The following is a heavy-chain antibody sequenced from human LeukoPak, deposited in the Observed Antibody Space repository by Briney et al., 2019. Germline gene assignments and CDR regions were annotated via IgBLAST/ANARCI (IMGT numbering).Heavy chain of an antibody. CDR2: INPNSGGT. CDR1: GYTFTDYY. J-gene: IGHJ6*03. V-gene: IGHV1-2*02. Sequence: ASVRVSCKASGYTFTDYYIHWVRQAPGQGLEGMGWINPNSGGTNYVQKFQGRVTMTRDTSISTAYMELSRLTFDDTAVYYCARGGIPVYYYYMHVWGKGTTVTISS. D-gene: IGHD1-14*01. CDR3: ARGGIPVYYYYMHV.